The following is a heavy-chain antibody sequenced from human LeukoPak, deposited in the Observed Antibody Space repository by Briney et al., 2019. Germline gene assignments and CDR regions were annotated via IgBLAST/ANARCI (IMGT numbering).Heavy chain of an antibody. CDR2: ISYDGSNK. J-gene: IGHJ3*02. Sequence: GGSLRLSCAASGFTFSNAWMSWVRQAPGKGLEWVAVISYDGSNKYYADSVKGRFTISRDNSKNTLYLQMNSLRAEDTAVYYCARDRGSHYDFWSGYYWDAFDIWGQGTMVTVSS. D-gene: IGHD3-3*01. CDR1: GFTFSNAW. CDR3: ARDRGSHYDFWSGYYWDAFDI. V-gene: IGHV3-30-3*01.